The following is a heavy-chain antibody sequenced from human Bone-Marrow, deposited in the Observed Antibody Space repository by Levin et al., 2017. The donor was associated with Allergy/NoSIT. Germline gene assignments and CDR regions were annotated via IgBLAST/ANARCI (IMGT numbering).Heavy chain of an antibody. Sequence: GESLKISCKASEYTFTDYYLHWVRQAPGQGLEWMGWINPKSGGTNYAQKFQGRVTMTRDTSITTAYMELNRLRSDDTAVYYCSRVRYAYSSSSSIYDYWGQGTLVTVSS. CDR1: EYTFTDYY. CDR2: INPKSGGT. V-gene: IGHV1-2*02. J-gene: IGHJ4*02. D-gene: IGHD6-6*01. CDR3: SRVRYAYSSSSSIYDY.